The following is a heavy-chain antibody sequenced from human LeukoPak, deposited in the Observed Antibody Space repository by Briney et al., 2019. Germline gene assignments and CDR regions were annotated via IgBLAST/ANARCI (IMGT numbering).Heavy chain of an antibody. CDR1: GFTFSDYY. CDR2: ISSSGSSI. J-gene: IGHJ4*02. CDR3: ARGGTTGTTVFDY. Sequence: GGSLRLSCAASGFTFSDYYMNWIRQAPGKGLEWVSYISSSGSSIYYADSVKGRFTSSRDNAKNSLYLQMNSLRAEDTAVYYCARGGTTGTTVFDYWGQGTLVTVSS. V-gene: IGHV3-11*04. D-gene: IGHD1-1*01.